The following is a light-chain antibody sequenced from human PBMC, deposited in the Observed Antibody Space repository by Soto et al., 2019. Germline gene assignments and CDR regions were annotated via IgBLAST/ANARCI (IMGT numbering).Light chain of an antibody. Sequence: DIQLTQSPSSLSASLADRVPLTCLASQSIRSYLNWYQQKPGKAPKLLIYAASSLQSGVPSRFSGSGSGTDFTLTISSLQPEDFATYYCQQSYSNLWTFGQGTKVDIK. CDR1: QSIRSY. CDR3: QQSYSNLWT. CDR2: AAS. V-gene: IGKV1-39*01. J-gene: IGKJ1*01.